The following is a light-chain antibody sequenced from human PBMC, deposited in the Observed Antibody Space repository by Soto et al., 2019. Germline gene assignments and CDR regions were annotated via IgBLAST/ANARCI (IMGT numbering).Light chain of an antibody. CDR3: QHYGHPQWT. CDR1: QRGYDGY. Sequence: EIVLTQSPDTLSLSPGERATLSCRASQRGYDGYLAWYQQRPGQPPRLLIYGVFTRADGIPDRFSGSGSGTDFTLIITRLEPEDFAVYYCQHYGHPQWTFGQGTKVEVK. CDR2: GVF. V-gene: IGKV3-20*01. J-gene: IGKJ1*01.